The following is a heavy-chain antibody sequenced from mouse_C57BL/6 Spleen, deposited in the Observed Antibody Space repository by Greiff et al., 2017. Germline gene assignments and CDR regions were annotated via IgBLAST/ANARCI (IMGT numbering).Heavy chain of an antibody. CDR2: IYPGSGST. CDR1: GYTFTSYW. D-gene: IGHD1-1*01. J-gene: IGHJ2*01. V-gene: IGHV1-55*01. CDR3: AREGYYGSSYDFDY. Sequence: QVQLQQPGAELVKPGASVKMSCKASGYTFTSYWITWVKQRPGQGLEWIGDIYPGSGSTKYNEKFKSKATLTVDTASSTAYMQLSSLTSEDSAVYYCAREGYYGSSYDFDYWGQGTTLTVSS.